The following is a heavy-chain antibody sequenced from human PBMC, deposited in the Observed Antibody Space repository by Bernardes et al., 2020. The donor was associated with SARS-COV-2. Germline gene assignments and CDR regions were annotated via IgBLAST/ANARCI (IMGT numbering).Heavy chain of an antibody. CDR3: ARERGTSIYDY. V-gene: IGHV3-74*01. Sequence: GGSLRLSCAASGFTFSTYWMHWVRQVPGEGLVWVSRINGDGSSTSYADSVKGRFTISRDNAKNTLYLQMNSLTAGDTAMYYCARERGTSIYDYWGQGALVTVSS. J-gene: IGHJ4*02. CDR1: GFTFSTYW. CDR2: INGDGSST. D-gene: IGHD2-2*01.